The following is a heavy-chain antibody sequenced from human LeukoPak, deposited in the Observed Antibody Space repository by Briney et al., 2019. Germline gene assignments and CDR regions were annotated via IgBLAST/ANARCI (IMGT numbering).Heavy chain of an antibody. CDR2: INPNSGGT. Sequence: APVKVSCKASGYTFTGYYMHWVRQAPGQGLEWMGWINPNSGGTNYAQKFQGRVTMTRDTSISTAYMELSRLRSDDTAVYYCARVFSNILTGLDYWGQGTLVTVSS. D-gene: IGHD3-9*01. J-gene: IGHJ4*02. CDR1: GYTFTGYY. V-gene: IGHV1-2*02. CDR3: ARVFSNILTGLDY.